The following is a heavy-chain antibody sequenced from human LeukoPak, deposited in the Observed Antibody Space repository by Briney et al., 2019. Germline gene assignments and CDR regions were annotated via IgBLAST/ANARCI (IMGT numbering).Heavy chain of an antibody. V-gene: IGHV1-8*01. CDR3: ATPKGGYDFGY. D-gene: IGHD5-12*01. J-gene: IGHJ4*02. CDR1: GHTFTSHD. Sequence: ASVKVSCKASGHTFTSHDINWVRQATGQGLEWMGWMNPNSGNTGYAQKFHGRVTMTRNTSISTAYMELSSLRSEDTAVYYCATPKGGYDFGYWGQGTLVTVSS. CDR2: MNPNSGNT.